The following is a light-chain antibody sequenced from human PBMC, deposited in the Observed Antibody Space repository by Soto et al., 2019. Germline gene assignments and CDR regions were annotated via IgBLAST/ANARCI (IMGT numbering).Light chain of an antibody. CDR1: QSVSSN. V-gene: IGKV3-15*01. Sequence: EIVMTQSPATLSVSPGERVTFSCRASQSVSSNLAWYQQKPGQAPRLLIYGASTRATGIPARFSGSGSGTEFTLIISSLQSEDFAVYYCQQYNNWPPLTFGGGTKVEIK. CDR3: QQYNNWPPLT. CDR2: GAS. J-gene: IGKJ4*01.